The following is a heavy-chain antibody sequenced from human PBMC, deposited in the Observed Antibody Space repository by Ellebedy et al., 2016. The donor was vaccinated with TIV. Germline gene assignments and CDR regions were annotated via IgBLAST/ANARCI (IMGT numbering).Heavy chain of an antibody. Sequence: SETLSLTXTVSGGSISSGGYYWSWIRQHPGKGLEWIGYIYYSGSTYYNPSLKSRVTISVDTSKNQFSLKLSSVTAADTAVYYCARMVTTCALLCYYYGMDVWGQGTTVTVSS. V-gene: IGHV4-31*03. CDR1: GGSISSGGYY. CDR2: IYYSGST. J-gene: IGHJ6*02. CDR3: ARMVTTCALLCYYYGMDV. D-gene: IGHD4-17*01.